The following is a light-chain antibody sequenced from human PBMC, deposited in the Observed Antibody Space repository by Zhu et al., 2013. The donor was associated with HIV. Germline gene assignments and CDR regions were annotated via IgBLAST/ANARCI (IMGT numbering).Light chain of an antibody. CDR1: QSVSSN. J-gene: IGKJ4*01. CDR3: QQYSNWPALT. Sequence: EIVMTQSPASLSVSPGERATLSCRAGQSVSSNLAWYQQKPGQAPRLLIYGASTRATGIPSQVQWQWSGTEFTLTISSLHSEDFAVYYCQQYSNWPALTFGGRDRGLEIK. V-gene: IGKV3-15*01. CDR2: GAS.